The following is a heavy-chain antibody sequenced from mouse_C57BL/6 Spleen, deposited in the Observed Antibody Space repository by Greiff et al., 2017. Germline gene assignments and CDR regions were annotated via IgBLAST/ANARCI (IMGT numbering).Heavy chain of an antibody. J-gene: IGHJ4*01. Sequence: DVQLVESGGGLVKPGGSLKLSCAASGFTFSDYGMHWFRQAPEKGLEWVAYISSGSSTIYYADTVKGRFTISRDNAKNTLFLQMTSLRSEDTAMYYCARDSYDYAMGYWGQGTSVTVSS. V-gene: IGHV5-17*01. CDR2: ISSGSSTI. D-gene: IGHD3-3*01. CDR3: ARDSYDYAMGY. CDR1: GFTFSDYG.